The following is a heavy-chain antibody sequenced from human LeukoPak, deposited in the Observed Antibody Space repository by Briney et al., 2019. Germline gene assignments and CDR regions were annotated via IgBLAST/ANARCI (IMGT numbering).Heavy chain of an antibody. Sequence: GASVKVSCKVSGYTLTELSMHWVRQAPGKGREWMGGFDPEDGETIYAQKFQGRVTMTEDTSTDTAYMEMSSLRSEDTAVYYCATSLFYDSSGYYTDYWGQGTLVTVSS. CDR2: FDPEDGET. CDR3: ATSLFYDSSGYYTDY. J-gene: IGHJ4*02. V-gene: IGHV1-24*01. CDR1: GYTLTELS. D-gene: IGHD3-22*01.